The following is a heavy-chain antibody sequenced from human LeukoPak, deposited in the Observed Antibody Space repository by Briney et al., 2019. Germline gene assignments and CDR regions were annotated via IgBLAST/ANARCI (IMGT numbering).Heavy chain of an antibody. D-gene: IGHD5-12*01. J-gene: IGHJ4*02. Sequence: GESLKISCKGSGYSLTSYWIGWVRQMPGKGLEWMGIIYPGDSDTRYSPSFQGQVTISADKSISTAYLQWSSLKASDAAMYYCARPSRFLGGYEDYWGQGTLITVSS. V-gene: IGHV5-51*01. CDR2: IYPGDSDT. CDR3: ARPSRFLGGYEDY. CDR1: GYSLTSYW.